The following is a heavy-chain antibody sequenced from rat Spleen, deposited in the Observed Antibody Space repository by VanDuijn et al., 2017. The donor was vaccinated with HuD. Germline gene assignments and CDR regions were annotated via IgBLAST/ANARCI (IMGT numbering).Heavy chain of an antibody. J-gene: IGHJ2*01. Sequence: EVQLVESGGGLVQPGRSLKLSCVGSGFTFNNYWMTWIRQAPGKGLEWVASITNTGGSIYYSDSVKGRFTISRDNAKSTLYLQMNSLRSEDTATYYCTREWDYWGQGVMVTVSS. CDR3: TREWDY. CDR1: GFTFNNYW. V-gene: IGHV5-31*01. CDR2: ITNTGGSI.